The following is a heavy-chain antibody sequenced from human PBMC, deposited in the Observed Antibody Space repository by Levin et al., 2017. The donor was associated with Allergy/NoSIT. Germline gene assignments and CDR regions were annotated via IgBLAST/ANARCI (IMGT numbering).Heavy chain of an antibody. CDR1: SGSISSSSYY. CDR2: IYYSGNT. J-gene: IGHJ4*02. V-gene: IGHV4-39*01. Sequence: GSLRLSCTVSSGSISSSSYYWGCIRQPPGKGLEWIGSIYYSGNTYYNPSLKSRVTISVDTSKNQFSLKLSSVTAADTAVYYCARHGINMARTAIFDYWGQGTLVTVSS. CDR3: ARHGINMARTAIFDY. D-gene: IGHD3-10*01.